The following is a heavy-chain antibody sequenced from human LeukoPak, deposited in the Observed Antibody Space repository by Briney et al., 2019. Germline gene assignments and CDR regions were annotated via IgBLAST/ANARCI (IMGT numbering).Heavy chain of an antibody. CDR3: ARDTGGHCSSTSCYTPYFDY. Sequence: SVKVSCKASGGTFSRYAISWVRLAPGQGLEWMGGIIPIFGTANYAQKFQGRVTITADESTSTAYMELSSLRSEDTAVYYCARDTGGHCSSTSCYTPYFDYWGQGTLVTVSS. CDR2: IIPIFGTA. J-gene: IGHJ4*02. CDR1: GGTFSRYA. V-gene: IGHV1-69*01. D-gene: IGHD2-2*02.